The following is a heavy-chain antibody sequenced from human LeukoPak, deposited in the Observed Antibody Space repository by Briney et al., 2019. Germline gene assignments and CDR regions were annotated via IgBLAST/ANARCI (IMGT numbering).Heavy chain of an antibody. CDR1: GGSISSYY. CDR2: IYYSGST. Sequence: SETLSLTCTVSGGSISSYYWSWLRQPPGQGLEWIGYIYYSGSTNYNPSLKSRVTISVDTSKNQFSLKLSSVTAADTAVYYCARDSRLNHFDYWGQGTLVTVSS. CDR3: ARDSRLNHFDY. V-gene: IGHV4-59*01. D-gene: IGHD2-2*01. J-gene: IGHJ4*02.